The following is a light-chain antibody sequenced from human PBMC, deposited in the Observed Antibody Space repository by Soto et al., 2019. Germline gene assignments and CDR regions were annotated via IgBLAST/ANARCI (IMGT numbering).Light chain of an antibody. CDR2: EVN. J-gene: IGLJ2*01. V-gene: IGLV2-14*01. CDR3: SSYTDRYIWI. Sequence: QSALTQPASVSGSPGQSITISCTGTSGDIGGYNYVTWYQQHPGQAPKLLIYEVNNRPSGVSNRVSASKSGNTASLTISGLQAEDEADYFCSSYTDRYIWIFGGGTKLTVL. CDR1: SGDIGGYNY.